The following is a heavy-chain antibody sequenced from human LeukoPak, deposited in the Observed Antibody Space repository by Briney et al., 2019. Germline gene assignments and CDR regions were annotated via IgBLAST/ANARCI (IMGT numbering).Heavy chain of an antibody. Sequence: ASVKVSCKASGYTFTSYYVHWVRQAPGQGLEWMGWISAYNGNTNYAQKLQGRVTMTTDTSTSTAYIELSSLRSEDTAVYYCARSTVTPNWFDPWGQGTLVTVSS. V-gene: IGHV1-18*04. CDR2: ISAYNGNT. D-gene: IGHD4-17*01. CDR1: GYTFTSYY. CDR3: ARSTVTPNWFDP. J-gene: IGHJ5*02.